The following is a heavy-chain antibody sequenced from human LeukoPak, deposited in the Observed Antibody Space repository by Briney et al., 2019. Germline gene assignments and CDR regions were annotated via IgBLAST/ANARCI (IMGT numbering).Heavy chain of an antibody. V-gene: IGHV3-21*01. CDR2: ISSSSSYI. D-gene: IGHD3-22*01. J-gene: IGHJ4*02. CDR3: ARDREYYDSSGYYTGRYFDY. CDR1: GFTFSSYS. Sequence: PGGSLRLSCAASGFTFSSYSMNWVRQAPGKGLEWVSSISSSSSYIYYADSVKGRFTISRDNSKNTLYLQMNSLRAEDTAVYYCARDREYYDSSGYYTGRYFDYWGQGTLVTVSS.